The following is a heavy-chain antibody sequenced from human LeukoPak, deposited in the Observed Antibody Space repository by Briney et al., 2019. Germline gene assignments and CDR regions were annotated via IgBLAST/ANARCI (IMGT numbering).Heavy chain of an antibody. CDR2: IYYSGST. D-gene: IGHD4-17*01. J-gene: IGHJ4*02. CDR3: ARHVTVGDRDY. Sequence: SEILSLTCTVSGGSISSYYWSWIRQPPGKGLEWIGYIYYSGSTNYNPSLKSRVTISVDTSKNQFSLKLSSVTAADTSVYYCARHVTVGDRDYWGQGTLVTVSS. V-gene: IGHV4-59*08. CDR1: GGSISSYY.